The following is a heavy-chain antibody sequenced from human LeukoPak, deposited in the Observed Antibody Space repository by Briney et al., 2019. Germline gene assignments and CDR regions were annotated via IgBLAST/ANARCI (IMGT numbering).Heavy chain of an antibody. J-gene: IGHJ4*02. V-gene: IGHV4-59*08. Sequence: SETLSLTCTVSGGSISSYYWSWIRQPPGKGLEWIGYIYYSGSTNYNPSLKSRVTISVDTSKNQFSLKLSSVTAADTAVYYCARRDWSHFDYWGQGTLVTVSS. CDR3: ARRDWSHFDY. CDR1: GGSISSYY. D-gene: IGHD3/OR15-3a*01. CDR2: IYYSGST.